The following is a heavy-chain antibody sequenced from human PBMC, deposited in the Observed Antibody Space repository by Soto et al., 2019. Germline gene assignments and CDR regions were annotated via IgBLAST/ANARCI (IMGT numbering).Heavy chain of an antibody. CDR2: ISYDGSNK. CDR1: GFTFSSYA. Sequence: QVQLVESGGGVVQPGRSLRLSCAASGFTFSSYAMHWVRQAPGKGLEWVAVISYDGSNKYYADSVKGRFTNSRHNSKKSRYLLRISGKAQDMAVYYCADGGGRFPGTTRHLCYSSRGMDVWGPRDHGHRLL. D-gene: IGHD1-1*01. CDR3: ADGGGRFPGTTRHLCYSSRGMDV. V-gene: IGHV3-30-3*01. J-gene: IGHJ6*01.